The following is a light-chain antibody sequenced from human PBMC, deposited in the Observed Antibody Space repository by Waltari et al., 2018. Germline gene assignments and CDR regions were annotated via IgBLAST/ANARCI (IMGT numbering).Light chain of an antibody. CDR2: GAS. Sequence: EIVMTQSPATLSVSPGERPTLSCRASQSVSSNLAWYQQKPGQAPRLLIYGASTRATGIPARFSGSGSGTEFTLTISSLQSEDFAVYYCQQYNKRPYTFGLGTNLEIK. J-gene: IGKJ2*01. V-gene: IGKV3-15*01. CDR3: QQYNKRPYT. CDR1: QSVSSN.